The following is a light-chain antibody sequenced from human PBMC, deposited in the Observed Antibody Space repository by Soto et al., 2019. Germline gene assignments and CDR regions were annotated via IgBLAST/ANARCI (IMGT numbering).Light chain of an antibody. V-gene: IGKV1D-13*01. CDR1: QGIRSA. Sequence: AIQLAQSPSSLSASVRDSETITCRASQGIRSALAWYQQKPGKAPKLLIYAASTLQSGVPSRFSGSGSGTDFTLTISSLKTEDFATYACQQTFIITITFGQGTRLEIK. CDR3: QQTFIITIT. J-gene: IGKJ5*01. CDR2: AAS.